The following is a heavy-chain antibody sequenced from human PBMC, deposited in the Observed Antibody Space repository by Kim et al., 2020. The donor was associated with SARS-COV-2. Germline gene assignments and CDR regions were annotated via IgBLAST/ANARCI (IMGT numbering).Heavy chain of an antibody. Sequence: VKGRFTSSRENSKNTLYLQMNSVRAEGTAVYYCAKDYMVRGGDYYYYGMDVWGQGTTVTVSS. J-gene: IGHJ6*02. D-gene: IGHD3-10*01. CDR3: AKDYMVRGGDYYYYGMDV. V-gene: IGHV3-23*01.